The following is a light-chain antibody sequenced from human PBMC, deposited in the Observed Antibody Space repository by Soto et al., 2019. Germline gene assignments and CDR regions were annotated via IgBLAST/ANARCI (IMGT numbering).Light chain of an antibody. V-gene: IGKV1-12*01. CDR2: AAS. Sequence: DIQMTQSPSSVSASVGDRVTITCRASQDISTYLAWYQQKPGKAPRLLIFAASSLQSGVPFRFSGSGSGTDFTLTISSLQPEDVATYYCQKYNIAPWTFGQGTKVDI. CDR1: QDISTY. J-gene: IGKJ1*01. CDR3: QKYNIAPWT.